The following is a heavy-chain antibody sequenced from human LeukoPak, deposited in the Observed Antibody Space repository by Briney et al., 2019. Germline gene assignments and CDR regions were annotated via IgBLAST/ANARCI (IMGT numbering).Heavy chain of an antibody. Sequence: ASVKVSCKASGYTLTELSMHWVRQAPGKGLEWMGGFDPEDGETIYAQKFQGRVTMTEDTSTDTAYMELSSLRSEDTAVYYCATNCGGDCSLYYYYGMDVWGQGTTVTVSS. CDR2: FDPEDGET. CDR1: GYTLTELS. CDR3: ATNCGGDCSLYYYYGMDV. V-gene: IGHV1-24*01. J-gene: IGHJ6*02. D-gene: IGHD2-21*02.